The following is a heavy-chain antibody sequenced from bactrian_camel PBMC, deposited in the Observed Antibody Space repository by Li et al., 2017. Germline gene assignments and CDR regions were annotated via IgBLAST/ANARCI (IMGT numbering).Heavy chain of an antibody. Sequence: HVQLVESGGGSVQAGGSLRLSCVASGNIHSSNCMGWIRQAPGKEREAIATIHTSIPDTYFADSVKDRFTISQNKAINAIYLQMNSLKPEDTAMYYC. V-gene: IGHV3S54*01. CDR1: GNIHSSNC. CDR2: IHTSIPDT.